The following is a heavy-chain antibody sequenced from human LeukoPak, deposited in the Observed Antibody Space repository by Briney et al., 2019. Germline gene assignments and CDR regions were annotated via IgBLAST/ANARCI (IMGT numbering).Heavy chain of an antibody. Sequence: PSETLSLTCAVSDGSISSGGYSWSWIRQPPGKGLEWIGYICHSGSTYYNLSLKSRVTISVDRSKNQFSLKLSSVTAADTAVYYCARGAPLGGYNPFDYWGQGTLVTVSS. V-gene: IGHV4-30-2*01. CDR1: DGSISSGGYS. CDR2: ICHSGST. D-gene: IGHD5-24*01. CDR3: ARGAPLGGYNPFDY. J-gene: IGHJ4*02.